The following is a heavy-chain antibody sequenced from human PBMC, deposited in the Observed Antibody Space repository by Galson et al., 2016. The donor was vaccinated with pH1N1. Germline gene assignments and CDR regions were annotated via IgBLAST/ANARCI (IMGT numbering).Heavy chain of an antibody. CDR1: GGTFGSYS. Sequence: SVKVSCKACGGTFGSYSINWVRQAPGQGLEWMGGIIPIFNTAKYAQNFQGRVTITADESTTTAYMELSSLRSEDTAVYFCAREDYYDTDLSDWYFDLWGRGTLLTVSS. V-gene: IGHV1-69*13. D-gene: IGHD3-22*01. CDR2: IIPIFNTA. CDR3: AREDYYDTDLSDWYFDL. J-gene: IGHJ2*01.